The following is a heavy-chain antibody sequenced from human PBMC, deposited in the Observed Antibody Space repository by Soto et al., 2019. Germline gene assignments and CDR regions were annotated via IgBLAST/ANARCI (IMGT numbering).Heavy chain of an antibody. D-gene: IGHD3-22*01. J-gene: IGHJ4*02. CDR1: GFTFSSYD. Sequence: QPGGSLRLSCSASGFTFSSYDMHWVRQGPGKGLEWVSAIGTAGDTNYAGSVKGRFTTSRENAKNSLYLQMNSLRAGDTAIYFCARAIGPTLFDYWGQGTLDTVSS. V-gene: IGHV3-13*04. CDR3: ARAIGPTLFDY. CDR2: IGTAGDT.